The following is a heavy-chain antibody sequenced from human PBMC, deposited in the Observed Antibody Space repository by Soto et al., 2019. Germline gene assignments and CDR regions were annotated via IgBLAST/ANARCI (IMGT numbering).Heavy chain of an antibody. CDR1: GFTFSTYS. CDR2: FRSSTGTI. V-gene: IGHV3-48*01. Sequence: GGSLRLSCAASGFTFSTYSMNWVRQAPGKGLEWVSYFRSSTGTIHYADSVKGRFTISSDNAKNSLYLQMNSLRAEDTAVYYCARDKDFSFDYWGRGTLVTVSS. J-gene: IGHJ4*02. CDR3: ARDKDFSFDY.